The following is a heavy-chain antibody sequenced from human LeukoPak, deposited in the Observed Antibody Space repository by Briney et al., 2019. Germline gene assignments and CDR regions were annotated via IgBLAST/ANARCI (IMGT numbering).Heavy chain of an antibody. CDR2: ISGSGGST. CDR1: GFTFSNFW. V-gene: IGHV3-23*01. J-gene: IGHJ4*02. CDR3: AKASSSGWPYYFDY. Sequence: GGSLRLSCTASGFTFSNFWMGWVRQAPGKGLEWVSAISGSGGSTYYADPMKGRFTISRDNSKNTLYLQMNSLTAEDTAVYYCAKASSSGWPYYFDYWGQGTLVTVSS. D-gene: IGHD6-25*01.